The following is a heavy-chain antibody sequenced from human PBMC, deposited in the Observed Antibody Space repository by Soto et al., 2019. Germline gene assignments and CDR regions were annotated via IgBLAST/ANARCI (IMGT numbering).Heavy chain of an antibody. CDR2: IYYSGST. J-gene: IGHJ4*02. Sequence: QVQLQESGPGLVKPSETLSLTCTVSGGSISSYYWSWIRQPPGKGLEWIGCIYYSGSTNYNPSLKSRVTISVDTSKNQFSLNLRSVTAADTAVYYCARGRWLQLIYFDYWGQGTLVTVFS. CDR3: ARGRWLQLIYFDY. CDR1: GGSISSYY. V-gene: IGHV4-59*01. D-gene: IGHD5-12*01.